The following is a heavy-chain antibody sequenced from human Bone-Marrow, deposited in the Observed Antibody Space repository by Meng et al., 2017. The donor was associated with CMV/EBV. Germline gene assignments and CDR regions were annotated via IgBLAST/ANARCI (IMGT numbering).Heavy chain of an antibody. J-gene: IGHJ6*02. CDR3: ARDNHVVVILYGMDV. D-gene: IGHD2-21*01. V-gene: IGHV3-11*04. Sequence: GESLKISCAASGFTFSDYYMSWIRQAPGKGLEWVSYISSSGSTIYYADSVKGRFTISRDNAKNSLYLQMNSLRAEDTAVYYWARDNHVVVILYGMDVWGQGTTVTVSS. CDR2: ISSSGSTI. CDR1: GFTFSDYY.